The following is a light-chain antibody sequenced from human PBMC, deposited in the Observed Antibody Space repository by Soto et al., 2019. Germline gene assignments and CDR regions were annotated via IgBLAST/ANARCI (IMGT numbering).Light chain of an antibody. V-gene: IGKV1-9*01. CDR1: QYITSY. CDR2: AAS. J-gene: IGKJ4*01. Sequence: DIQLTQSPSFLSASVGDRVTITCRASQYITSYLAWYQQKPGKGPKLLIYAASTLQSGVPSRFSGSGSGTEFTLTISSLQPEDFATYCCQQVNSYPVTFGGGTKVEI. CDR3: QQVNSYPVT.